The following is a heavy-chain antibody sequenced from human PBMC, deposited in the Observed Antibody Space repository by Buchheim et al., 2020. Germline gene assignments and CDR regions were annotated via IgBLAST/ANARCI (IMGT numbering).Heavy chain of an antibody. J-gene: IGHJ6*02. D-gene: IGHD3-10*01. Sequence: QVQLVESGGGVVQPGRSLRLSCAASGFTFSSYGMHWVRQAPGKGLEWVAVIWYDGSNKYYADSVKGRFTISRDNSKNTLYLQMNSLRAEDTAVYYCARDAQRWFREHIIPKGQARGYYYYGMDVWGQGTT. CDR2: IWYDGSNK. V-gene: IGHV3-33*01. CDR3: ARDAQRWFREHIIPKGQARGYYYYGMDV. CDR1: GFTFSSYG.